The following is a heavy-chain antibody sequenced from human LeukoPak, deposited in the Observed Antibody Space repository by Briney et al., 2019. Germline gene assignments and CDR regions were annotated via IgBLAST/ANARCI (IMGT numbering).Heavy chain of an antibody. J-gene: IGHJ4*02. D-gene: IGHD4-23*01. CDR3: ERGGAVTPLDY. Sequence: GGSLRLSCAASGFTVSSNYRSWVRQAPGKGLEGVLVIYSGGSTFYAHCEKDRFTISRDNYKNTLYLQMNSLRAEDTAVYYCERGGAVTPLDYWGQRPLVSVPS. CDR2: IYSGGST. V-gene: IGHV3-66*02. CDR1: GFTVSSNY.